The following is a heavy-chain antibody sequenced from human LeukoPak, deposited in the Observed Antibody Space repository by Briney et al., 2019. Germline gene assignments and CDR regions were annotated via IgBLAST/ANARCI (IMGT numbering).Heavy chain of an antibody. J-gene: IGHJ5*02. D-gene: IGHD5-18*01. Sequence: PSQTLSLTCTVSGGSISSGGYYWSWIRQPPGKGLEWIGYIYHSGSTYYDPSLKSRVTISVDRSKNQFSLKLSSVTAADTAVYYCARSMDTAIEPWGRGTLVTVSS. CDR2: IYHSGST. CDR3: ARSMDTAIEP. CDR1: GGSISSGGYY. V-gene: IGHV4-30-2*01.